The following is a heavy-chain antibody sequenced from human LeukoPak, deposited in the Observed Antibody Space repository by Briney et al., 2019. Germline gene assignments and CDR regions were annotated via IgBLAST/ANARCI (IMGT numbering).Heavy chain of an antibody. CDR2: ISGDGTTT. D-gene: IGHD6-13*01. V-gene: IGHV3-74*01. J-gene: IGHJ4*02. Sequence: PGGSLRLSCATSGFTFSTSWMHWVRQAPGKGLVWVSRISGDGTTTTYADSVKGRLTISRDNAKNTLFLQMNSLRVDDTAVYYCTRVRSSSWYDYWGQGALVTVSS. CDR3: TRVRSSSWYDY. CDR1: GFTFSTSW.